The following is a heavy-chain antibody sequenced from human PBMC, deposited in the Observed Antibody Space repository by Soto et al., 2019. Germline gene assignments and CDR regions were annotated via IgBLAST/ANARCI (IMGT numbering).Heavy chain of an antibody. Sequence: ASVKVSCKASGYTFTGYYMHWVRQAPGQGLEWMGWINPNSGGTNYAQKFQGWVTMTRDTSISTAYMELSRLRSDDTAVYYCARGRGYDLWGTIYFDYWGQGTLVTVSS. CDR3: ARGRGYDLWGTIYFDY. J-gene: IGHJ4*02. CDR2: INPNSGGT. V-gene: IGHV1-2*04. CDR1: GYTFTGYY. D-gene: IGHD5-12*01.